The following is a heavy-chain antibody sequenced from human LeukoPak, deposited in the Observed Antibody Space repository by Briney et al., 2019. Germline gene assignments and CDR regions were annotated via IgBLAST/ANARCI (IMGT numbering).Heavy chain of an antibody. CDR2: IVGDASKM. CDR1: GFSFDNCA. CDR3: AKDADPFLGYCSSTSCYYMDV. Sequence: GGSLRLSCAVSGFSFDNCAMTWVRQAPGKGLEWVSSIVGDASKMYYADSVKGRFTISRDNSKNTLYLQMNSLRAEDTAVYYCAKDADPFLGYCSSTSCYYMDVWGKGTTVTVSS. D-gene: IGHD2-2*01. V-gene: IGHV3-23*01. J-gene: IGHJ6*03.